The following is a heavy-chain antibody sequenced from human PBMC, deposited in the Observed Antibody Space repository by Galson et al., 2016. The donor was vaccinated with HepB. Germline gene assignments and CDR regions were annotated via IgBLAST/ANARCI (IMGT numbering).Heavy chain of an antibody. Sequence: SLRLSCAASGFTFSSYAMSWVRQAPGKGLEWVSAISSSGGSTYYADSVKGRFTISRDNSKNTLYLQMNGLRAEDTALYYCAKEDYGDLLLLDNWGQGTLVTVSS. J-gene: IGHJ4*02. CDR1: GFTFSSYA. CDR3: AKEDYGDLLLLDN. V-gene: IGHV3-23*01. CDR2: ISSSGGST. D-gene: IGHD4-17*01.